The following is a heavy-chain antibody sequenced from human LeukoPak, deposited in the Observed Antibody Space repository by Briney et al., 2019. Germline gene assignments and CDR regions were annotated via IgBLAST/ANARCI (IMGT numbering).Heavy chain of an antibody. CDR2: IYSGGST. Sequence: PGGSLRLSCAASGFTVSSNYMSWVRQAPGKGLEWVSVIYSGGSTYYADSVKGRFTISRDNSKNTLYLQMNSLRAEDTAVYYCARAATSSWYGYYYYGMDVWGQGTTVTVSS. J-gene: IGHJ6*02. D-gene: IGHD6-13*01. CDR1: GFTVSSNY. V-gene: IGHV3-66*01. CDR3: ARAATSSWYGYYYYGMDV.